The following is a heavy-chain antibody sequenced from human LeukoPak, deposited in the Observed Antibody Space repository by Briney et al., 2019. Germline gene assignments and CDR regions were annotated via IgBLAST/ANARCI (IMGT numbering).Heavy chain of an antibody. CDR1: GYTFSSYG. Sequence: ASVKVSCKASGYTFSSYGISWVRQAPGQGLEWMGWISGYNGNANYAQKLQGRVTMTTDTSTSTAYMELRSLRSDDTAVYYCARENFPTIRGYCTGGSCALDFWGRGTLVTVSS. D-gene: IGHD2-15*01. J-gene: IGHJ4*02. V-gene: IGHV1-18*01. CDR2: ISGYNGNA. CDR3: ARENFPTIRGYCTGGSCALDF.